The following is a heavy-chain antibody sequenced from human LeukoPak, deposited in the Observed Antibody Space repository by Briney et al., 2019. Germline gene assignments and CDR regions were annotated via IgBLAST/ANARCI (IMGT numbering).Heavy chain of an antibody. Sequence: PGGSLRLSCAASGFTFSSYWMHWVRQAPGKGLVWASRLNSDGSSTSYADSVRGRFTISRDNAKNTLYLQMNSLRAEDTAVYYCASGQIDYWGQGTLVTVYS. CDR1: GFTFSSYW. J-gene: IGHJ4*02. V-gene: IGHV3-74*01. CDR2: LNSDGSST. CDR3: ASGQIDY.